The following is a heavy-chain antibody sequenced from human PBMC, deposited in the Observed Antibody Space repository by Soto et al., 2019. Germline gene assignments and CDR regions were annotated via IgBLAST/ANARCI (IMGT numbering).Heavy chain of an antibody. D-gene: IGHD5-12*01. CDR3: VREAYIGYGHAIDH. CDR2: NYHSGTT. J-gene: IGHJ4*02. Sequence: PSETLSLTCAVSDVTISTYYWSWIRQPPGKGLEWIGYNYHSGTTNYNPSLKSRVTISVGTSKNQFSLRLTSVTAADTAIYYCVREAYIGYGHAIDHWGQGILVTVSS. CDR1: DVTISTYY. V-gene: IGHV4-59*01.